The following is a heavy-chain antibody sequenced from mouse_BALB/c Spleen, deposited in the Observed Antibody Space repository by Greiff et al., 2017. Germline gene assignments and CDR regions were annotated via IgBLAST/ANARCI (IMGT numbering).Heavy chain of an antibody. V-gene: IGHV3-6*02. J-gene: IGHJ1*01. Sequence: EVKLVESGPGLVKPSQSLSLTCSVTGYSITSGYYWNWIRQFPGNKLEWMGYISYDGSNNYNPSLKNRISITRDTSKNQFFLKLNSVTTEDTATYYCARAPFYLDVWGAGTTVTVSS. CDR3: ARAPFYLDV. CDR1: GYSITSGYY. CDR2: ISYDGSN. D-gene: IGHD1-1*01.